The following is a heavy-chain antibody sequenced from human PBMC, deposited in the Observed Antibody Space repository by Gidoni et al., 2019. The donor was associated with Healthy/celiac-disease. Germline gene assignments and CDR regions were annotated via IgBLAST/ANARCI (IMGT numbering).Heavy chain of an antibody. Sequence: EVQLVESGGGLVQPGGSLRLSCAASGFTVSSNYMSWVRQAPGKGLEWVSVIYSGGSTYYADSVKGRFTISRDNSKNTLYLQMNSLRAEDTAVYYCARDIAARMRFYGMDVWGQGTTVTVSS. V-gene: IGHV3-66*02. CDR1: GFTVSSNY. CDR2: IYSGGST. CDR3: ARDIAARMRFYGMDV. J-gene: IGHJ6*02. D-gene: IGHD6-6*01.